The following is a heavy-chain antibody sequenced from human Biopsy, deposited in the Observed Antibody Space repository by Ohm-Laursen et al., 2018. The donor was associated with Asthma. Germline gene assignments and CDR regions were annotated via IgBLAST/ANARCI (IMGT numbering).Heavy chain of an antibody. J-gene: IGHJ3*02. Sequence: SLRLSCAASGFVFSRSAMHWVRQAPGKGLEWLAVVLSDGHNIHYEDSVKGRFTISRDNSRNRLYLQINRLTVEDSAVYFCARQSGQDYGDSSGFDIWGQGTKVAVSS. CDR3: ARQSGQDYGDSSGFDI. V-gene: IGHV3-30*03. D-gene: IGHD3-22*01. CDR2: VLSDGHNI. CDR1: GFVFSRSA.